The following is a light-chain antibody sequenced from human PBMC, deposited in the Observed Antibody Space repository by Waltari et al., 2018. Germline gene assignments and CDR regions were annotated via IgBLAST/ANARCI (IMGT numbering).Light chain of an antibody. CDR2: WTS. CDR3: QQYYSSPIT. Sequence: DIVMTQSPDSLAVSLGERVTINCKSSQSISYSSNNKNYLAWYQQKPGQPPKLLFYWTSTRGSGVPDRFSGSGSGTDFTLTISSLHAEDVAVYYCQQYYSSPITFGQGTRLEIK. V-gene: IGKV4-1*01. J-gene: IGKJ5*01. CDR1: QSISYSSNNKNY.